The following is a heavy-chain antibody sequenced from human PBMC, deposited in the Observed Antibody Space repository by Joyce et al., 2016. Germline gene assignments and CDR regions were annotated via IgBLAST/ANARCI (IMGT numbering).Heavy chain of an antibody. Sequence: QVQLQESGPGLVKPSETLSLSCTVSGVSISSYYWSWIRQPPGKGLEWIGYINHRGRTNYNPSLKSRVTISVDTSKNEFSLKMTSVTAADTAVYYCARGNDYDYWSGYEAHYFDYWGQGTLVTVSS. CDR3: ARGNDYDYWSGYEAHYFDY. V-gene: IGHV4-59*01. J-gene: IGHJ4*02. CDR2: INHRGRT. D-gene: IGHD3-3*01. CDR1: GVSISSYY.